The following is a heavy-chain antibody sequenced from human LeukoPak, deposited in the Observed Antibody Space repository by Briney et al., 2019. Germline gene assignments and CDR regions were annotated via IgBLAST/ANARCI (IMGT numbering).Heavy chain of an antibody. J-gene: IGHJ6*03. D-gene: IGHD6-13*01. CDR2: INPNSGGT. Sequence: ASVKVSCKASGYTFTGYYMHWVRQAPGQGLEWMGWINPNSGGTNYAQKFQGRVTMTRDTSISTAYMELSRLRSDDTAVYYCARAAGIAAAEGYYYYYYMDVWGKGTTVTVSS. V-gene: IGHV1-2*02. CDR1: GYTFTGYY. CDR3: ARAAGIAAAEGYYYYYYMDV.